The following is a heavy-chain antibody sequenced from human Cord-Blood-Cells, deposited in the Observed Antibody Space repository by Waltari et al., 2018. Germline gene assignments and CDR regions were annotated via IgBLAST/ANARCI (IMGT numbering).Heavy chain of an antibody. Sequence: QVQLVQSGAEVKKPGASVKVSCKASGYTFTSYDINWVRQATGQGLEWMGWMNPNSGNTGYAQKFQGRVTMTRNTSISTAYMGLSSLRSEDTAVYYCARRYYDFWSGYHYYFDYWGQGTLVTVSS. V-gene: IGHV1-8*01. J-gene: IGHJ4*02. CDR2: MNPNSGNT. CDR1: GYTFTSYD. CDR3: ARRYYDFWSGYHYYFDY. D-gene: IGHD3-3*01.